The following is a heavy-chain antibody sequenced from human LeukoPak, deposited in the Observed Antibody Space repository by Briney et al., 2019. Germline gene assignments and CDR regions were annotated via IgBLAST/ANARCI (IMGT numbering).Heavy chain of an antibody. D-gene: IGHD3-3*01. CDR2: IGTGGSTI. J-gene: IGHJ6*02. Sequence: GGSLRLSCAASGFTFSDYYMSWIRQAPGKGLEWVSYIGTGGSTIYYADSEKGRFTISRDNAKNSLYLQMSSLRAEDTAVYYCARDRITIFGVVFYYGMDVWGQGTTVTVSS. V-gene: IGHV3-11*01. CDR3: ARDRITIFGVVFYYGMDV. CDR1: GFTFSDYY.